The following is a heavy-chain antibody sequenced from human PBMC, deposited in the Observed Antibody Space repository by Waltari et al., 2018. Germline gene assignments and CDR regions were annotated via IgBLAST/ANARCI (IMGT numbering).Heavy chain of an antibody. CDR1: GFTFSGNW. CDR3: VRHGFWNFDF. V-gene: IGHV3-7*01. J-gene: IGHJ4*02. Sequence: EVQLVESGGGLVQPGGSLRLSCAGSGFTFSGNWMAWVRQAPGKGVGWVANIKEDGSEKNYVDSVVGRFTISRDNAKNSLYLQRNSLRAEDTALYYCVRHGFWNFDFWGQGTLVTVSS. CDR2: IKEDGSEK. D-gene: IGHD3-3*01.